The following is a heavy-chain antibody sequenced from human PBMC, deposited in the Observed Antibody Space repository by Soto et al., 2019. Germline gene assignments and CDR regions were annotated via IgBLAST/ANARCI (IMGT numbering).Heavy chain of an antibody. D-gene: IGHD3-22*01. J-gene: IGHJ4*02. CDR3: AKDRHYYDSSGYPVD. CDR1: GFTFSSYG. Sequence: QVQLVESVGGVVQPGRSLRLSCAASGFTFSSYGMHWVRQAPGKGLDCVAGISYDGSNKYYGDFVEGRFTISRDNSKNTLYLELNSLRPEDTAVYYCAKDRHYYDSSGYPVDWGQGTLVTVSS. CDR2: ISYDGSNK. V-gene: IGHV3-30*18.